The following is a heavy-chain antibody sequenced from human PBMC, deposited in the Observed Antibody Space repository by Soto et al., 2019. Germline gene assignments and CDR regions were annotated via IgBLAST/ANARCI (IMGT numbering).Heavy chain of an antibody. CDR2: IYYSGST. J-gene: IGHJ4*02. V-gene: IGHV4-59*01. Sequence: RSETLSLTFNVPGGCISSYYCSWKRQAPLKGLEWIGYIYYSGSTNYNPSIKSRVNISVDTSKNQFSLKLVSVTAAETAVYYCARHLARIAAAGMDYWGQGTLVTASS. CDR1: GGCISSYY. D-gene: IGHD6-13*01. CDR3: ARHLARIAAAGMDY.